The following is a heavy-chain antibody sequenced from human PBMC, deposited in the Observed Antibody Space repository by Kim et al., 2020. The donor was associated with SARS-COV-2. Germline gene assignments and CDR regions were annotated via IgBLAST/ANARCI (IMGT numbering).Heavy chain of an antibody. CDR1: EFTFSTYA. CDR3: ARALFGATIGYYFDS. V-gene: IGHV3-30*04. J-gene: IGHJ4*01. D-gene: IGHD5-12*01. CDR2: ITYDGSNK. Sequence: GGSLRLSCAASEFTFSTYAMHWVRQAPGKGLEWVSGITYDGSNKYYTDSVKGRFTISRDNSKNTLYLQMNSLRAEDTAVYHCARALFGATIGYYFDSWG.